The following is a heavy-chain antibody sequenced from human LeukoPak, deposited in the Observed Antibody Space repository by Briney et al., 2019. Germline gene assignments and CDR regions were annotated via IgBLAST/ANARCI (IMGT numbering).Heavy chain of an antibody. Sequence: PGGSLRLSCVVSGFPFCNFWMHWVRQVPGKGLGWVARMDTDGRTTDYADSVKGRFTISRDNARNTLYLQLRSLSADDTALYYCATDVTGSQDRWGQGTLVTVSS. CDR3: ATDVTGSQDR. CDR1: GFPFCNFW. V-gene: IGHV3-74*01. D-gene: IGHD1-1*01. CDR2: MDTDGRTT. J-gene: IGHJ5*02.